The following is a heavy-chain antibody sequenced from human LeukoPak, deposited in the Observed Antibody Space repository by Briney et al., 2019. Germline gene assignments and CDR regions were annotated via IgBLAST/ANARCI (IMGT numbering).Heavy chain of an antibody. CDR1: GYTFTSYG. V-gene: IGHV1-18*01. D-gene: IGHD3-22*01. CDR3: ARVVDYYDSSGLRFDY. Sequence: ASVKVSCKASGYTFTSYGISWVRQAPGQGLEWMGWISAYNGNTNYAQRLQGRVTMTTDTSTSTAYMELRSLRSDDTAVYYCARVVDYYDSSGLRFDYWGQGTLVTVSS. CDR2: ISAYNGNT. J-gene: IGHJ4*02.